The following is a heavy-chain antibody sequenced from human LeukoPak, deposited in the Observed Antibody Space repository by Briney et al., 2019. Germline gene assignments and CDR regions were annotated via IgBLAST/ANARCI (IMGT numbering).Heavy chain of an antibody. CDR3: ARDNSLYYDILTGSFEGY. CDR2: ISSSSSYI. J-gene: IGHJ4*02. D-gene: IGHD3-9*01. Sequence: GGSLRLSRAASGFNFSTYWMHWVRQAPGKGLEWVSSISSSSSYIYYADSVKGRFTISRDNAKNSLYLQMNSLRAEDTAVYYCARDNSLYYDILTGSFEGYWGQGTLVTVSS. CDR1: GFNFSTYW. V-gene: IGHV3-21*01.